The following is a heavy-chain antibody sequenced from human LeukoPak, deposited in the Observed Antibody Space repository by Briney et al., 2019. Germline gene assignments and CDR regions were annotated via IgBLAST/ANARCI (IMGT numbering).Heavy chain of an antibody. D-gene: IGHD1-7*01. CDR2: INPNSGGT. V-gene: IGHV1-2*02. Sequence: ASVKVSCKASGYTFIDYYIHWVRQAPGEGLEWMGWINPNSGGTNYAQKFQGSVTMTRDTSISTAYMELTRLNSDDTAVYYCASENYGALIDWGQGTLVTVSS. J-gene: IGHJ4*02. CDR3: ASENYGALID. CDR1: GYTFIDYY.